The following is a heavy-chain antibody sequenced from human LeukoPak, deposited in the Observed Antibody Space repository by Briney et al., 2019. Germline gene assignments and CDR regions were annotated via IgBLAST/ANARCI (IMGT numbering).Heavy chain of an antibody. CDR2: INAGNGNT. D-gene: IGHD3-22*01. V-gene: IGHV1-3*01. CDR3: ARERGYYDSSGYEY. CDR1: GYTFTSYA. Sequence: GASVKVSCKASGYTFTSYAMHWVRQAPGQRLEWMGWINAGNGNTKYSQKFQGRVTITRDTSASTAYMELSSLRSEDTAVYYCARERGYYDSSGYEYWGQGTLVTVSS. J-gene: IGHJ4*02.